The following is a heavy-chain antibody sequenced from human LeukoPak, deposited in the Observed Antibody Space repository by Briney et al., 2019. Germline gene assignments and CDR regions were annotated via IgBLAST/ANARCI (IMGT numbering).Heavy chain of an antibody. CDR1: GYTFTTYW. J-gene: IGHJ6*02. CDR2: IYPGDSRT. CDR3: ARHYYGSGSMAADV. Sequence: PGESLKSSCKASGYTFTTYWVAWVRQMPGKGLEWMRIIYPGDSRTRYSPSFQGQVTISVDKSISTAYLQWSSLKASDTAIYYCARHYYGSGSMAADVWGQGTTVTVSS. V-gene: IGHV5-51*01. D-gene: IGHD3-10*01.